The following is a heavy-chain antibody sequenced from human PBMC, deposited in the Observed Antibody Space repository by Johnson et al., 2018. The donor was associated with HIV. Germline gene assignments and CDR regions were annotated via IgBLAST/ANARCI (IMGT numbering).Heavy chain of an antibody. Sequence: QVQLVESGGGVVQPGGSLRLSCVASGFTFSDYYMTWIRQAPRKGLEWVSYISSSGSTIYYAASVKGRFTISRDNARNSLFLQMNSLRAEDTAVYYCARIPGSGWEHDAFDIWGQGTLVTVSS. CDR3: ARIPGSGWEHDAFDI. D-gene: IGHD6-19*01. CDR2: ISSSGSTI. V-gene: IGHV3-11*04. J-gene: IGHJ3*02. CDR1: GFTFSDYY.